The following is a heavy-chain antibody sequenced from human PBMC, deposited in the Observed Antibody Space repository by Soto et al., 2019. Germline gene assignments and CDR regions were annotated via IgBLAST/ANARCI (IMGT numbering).Heavy chain of an antibody. CDR3: ARGAYRYFDY. V-gene: IGHV3-30-3*01. CDR1: GFTFSGYA. CDR2: ISSDGSST. J-gene: IGHJ4*02. Sequence: QVQLVESGGGVVQPGKSLRRSCVASGFTFSGYAMHWIRQAPGKAPEWVALISSDGSSTLYADSVRGRFTISRDNSRDTLYLQVNSLRPDDTAVFSCARGAYRYFDYWGQGTLVTVSS. D-gene: IGHD4-4*01.